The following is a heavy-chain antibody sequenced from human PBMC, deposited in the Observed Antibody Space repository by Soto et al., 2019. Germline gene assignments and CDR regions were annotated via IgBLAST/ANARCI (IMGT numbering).Heavy chain of an antibody. CDR3: ARRSNDIAARRRTPNWYFDL. CDR2: IYYSGST. Sequence: QLQLQESGPGLVKPSETLSLTCTVSGGSISSSSYYWGWIRQPPGKGLEWIGSIYYSGSTYYNPSLKSRVTISVDTSKNQFSLKLSSVTAADTAVYYCARRSNDIAARRRTPNWYFDLWGRGTLVTVSS. D-gene: IGHD6-6*01. J-gene: IGHJ2*01. V-gene: IGHV4-39*01. CDR1: GGSISSSSYY.